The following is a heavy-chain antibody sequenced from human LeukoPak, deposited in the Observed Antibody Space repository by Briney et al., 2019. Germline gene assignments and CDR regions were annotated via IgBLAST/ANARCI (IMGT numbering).Heavy chain of an antibody. CDR3: AKRGDYYGSGSYYKGPLDY. Sequence: GGSLRLSCAASGFDFSIYDMYWVRQAPGKGLEWVAYIRYDGRHKDYADSVKGRFTISRDNSKNTLFLEMNSLRAEDTAVYYCAKRGDYYGSGSYYKGPLDYWGQGTLVTVSS. J-gene: IGHJ4*02. CDR1: GFDFSIYD. D-gene: IGHD3-10*01. V-gene: IGHV3-30*02. CDR2: IRYDGRHK.